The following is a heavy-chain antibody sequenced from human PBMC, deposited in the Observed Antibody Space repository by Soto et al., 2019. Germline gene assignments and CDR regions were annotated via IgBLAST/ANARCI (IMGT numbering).Heavy chain of an antibody. CDR2: ISGSGGST. CDR3: AKDVYASGWYWDY. D-gene: IGHD6-19*01. J-gene: IGHJ4*02. Sequence: GGSLRLSCAASGFTFSSYAMSRVRQAPGKGLEWVSAISGSGGSTYYADSVKGRFTISRDNSKNTLYLQMNSLRAEDTAVYYCAKDVYASGWYWDYWGQGTLVTVSS. CDR1: GFTFSSYA. V-gene: IGHV3-23*01.